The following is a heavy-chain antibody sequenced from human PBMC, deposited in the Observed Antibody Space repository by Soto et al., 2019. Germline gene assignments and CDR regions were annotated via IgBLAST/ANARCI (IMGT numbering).Heavy chain of an antibody. D-gene: IGHD1-1*01. CDR2: INPSGTST. CDR1: GYTFTSYF. V-gene: IGHV1-46*03. CDR3: ARALSSWYFDY. J-gene: IGHJ4*02. Sequence: GASVKVSCKASGYTFTSYFMHWVRQAPGQGLEWMGVINPSGTSTIYAQKFQGRVTMTSDTSTNTVYMDLSSLRSEDTAVYYCARALSSWYFDYWGPGTQVTVSS.